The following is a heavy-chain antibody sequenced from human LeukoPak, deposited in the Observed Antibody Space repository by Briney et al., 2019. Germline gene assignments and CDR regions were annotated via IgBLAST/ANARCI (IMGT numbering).Heavy chain of an antibody. Sequence: SETLSLTCTVSGGSISSGDYYWSWIRQPPGKGLEWIGYIYYSGSTYYNPSLKSRVTISVDTSKNQFSLKLSSVTAADTAVYYCAKDGKACSSANCFFQYWGQGTLVTVS. D-gene: IGHD2-2*01. V-gene: IGHV4-30-4*01. CDR2: IYYSGST. J-gene: IGHJ4*02. CDR1: GGSISSGDYY. CDR3: AKDGKACSSANCFFQY.